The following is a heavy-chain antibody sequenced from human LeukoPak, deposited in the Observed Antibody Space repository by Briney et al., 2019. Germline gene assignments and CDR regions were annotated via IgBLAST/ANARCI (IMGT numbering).Heavy chain of an antibody. D-gene: IGHD3-22*01. Sequence: GGSLRLSCAASGFTVSSYAMSWVRQAPGKGLEWVSAISANGGSTYYADSVKGRFTISRDNSKNTLYLQMNSLRAEDTAVYYCAKFVSYYYESSGYYHFDYWGQGTLVTVSS. CDR1: GFTVSSYA. CDR2: ISANGGST. CDR3: AKFVSYYYESSGYYHFDY. J-gene: IGHJ4*02. V-gene: IGHV3-23*01.